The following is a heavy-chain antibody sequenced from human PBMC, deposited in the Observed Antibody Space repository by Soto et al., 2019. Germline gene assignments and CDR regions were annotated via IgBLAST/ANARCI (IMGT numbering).Heavy chain of an antibody. CDR1: GFPFTNYW. CDR3: ACRGYIVPLAPSDFDR. Sequence: GGTLRLSCAASGFPFTNYWMNWVRQTPGKGLMWVSRISPDGSDVGYADSVEGRFTVSRDNAKNTLYLQMHSLRAEDTAMYYYACRGYIVPLAPSDFDRCGRGTMVTVS. D-gene: IGHD1-1*01. V-gene: IGHV3-74*01. CDR2: ISPDGSDV. J-gene: IGHJ4*02.